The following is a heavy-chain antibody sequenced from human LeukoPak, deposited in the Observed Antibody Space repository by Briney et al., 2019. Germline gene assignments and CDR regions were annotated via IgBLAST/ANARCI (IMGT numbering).Heavy chain of an antibody. Sequence: SETLSLTCTVSGGSISTYYWSWIRQPPGKGLEWIGYIYYTGSTNYNPSLKSRVTISVDTSKSQFSLKLSPVTAADTAVYYCARRYNSGWYDYWGQGTLVTVSS. V-gene: IGHV4-59*08. CDR1: GGSISTYY. CDR3: ARRYNSGWYDY. D-gene: IGHD6-19*01. CDR2: IYYTGST. J-gene: IGHJ4*02.